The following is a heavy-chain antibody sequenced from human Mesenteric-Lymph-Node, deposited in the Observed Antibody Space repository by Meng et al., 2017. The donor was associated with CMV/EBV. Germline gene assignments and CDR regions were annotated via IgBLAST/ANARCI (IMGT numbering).Heavy chain of an antibody. CDR2: ISGSRSGT. J-gene: IGHJ4*02. D-gene: IGHD2-2*01. CDR3: ARGGGSSDY. V-gene: IGHV3-23*01. CDR1: GFTFSSYD. Sequence: GESLKISCAASGFTFSSYDMSWVRQAPGKGLEWVSSISGSRSGTYHADSVKGRFTISRDNSKNTLFLQMNSLRVEDTAVYYCARGGGSSDYWGQGTLVTVSS.